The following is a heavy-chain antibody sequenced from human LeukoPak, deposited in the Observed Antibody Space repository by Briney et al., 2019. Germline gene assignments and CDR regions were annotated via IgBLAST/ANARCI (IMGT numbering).Heavy chain of an antibody. CDR3: ARDPPRRYDY. Sequence: PGGSLRLSCAASGFTFSDYSMNWVRQAPGKGGEWISYIDSSSGTIYYADSVKGRFTISRDNAKNSLYLQMNSLRAEDTAVYYCARDPPRRYDYWGQGTLVTVSS. J-gene: IGHJ4*02. CDR2: IDSSSGTI. CDR1: GFTFSDYS. V-gene: IGHV3-48*01. D-gene: IGHD1-14*01.